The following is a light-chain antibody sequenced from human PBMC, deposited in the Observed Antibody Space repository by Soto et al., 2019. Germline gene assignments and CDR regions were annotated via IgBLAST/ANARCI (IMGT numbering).Light chain of an antibody. J-gene: IGLJ3*02. CDR2: LNSDGSH. V-gene: IGLV4-69*01. CDR1: SGHSSYA. CDR3: QTWGTGIQGV. Sequence: QSVLTQSPSASASLGASVKLTCTLSSGHSSYAIAWHQQQPEKGPRYLMKLNSDGSHSKGDGIPDRFSGSSSGAERHLTISSLQSEDEADYYCQTWGTGIQGVFGGGTKVTVL.